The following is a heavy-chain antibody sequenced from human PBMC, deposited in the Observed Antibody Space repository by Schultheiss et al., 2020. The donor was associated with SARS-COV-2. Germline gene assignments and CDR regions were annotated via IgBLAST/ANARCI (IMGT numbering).Heavy chain of an antibody. CDR1: GFTFSSYA. J-gene: IGHJ6*02. CDR2: INSDGSAS. CDR3: ARDGDYYYGMDV. Sequence: GGSLRLSCAASGFTFSSYAMSWVRQAPGKGLVWVSRINSDGSASSYADSVKGRFTISRDNAKNSLYLQMNSLRAEDTAVYYCARDGDYYYGMDVWGQGTTVTVSS. D-gene: IGHD3-16*01. V-gene: IGHV3-74*01.